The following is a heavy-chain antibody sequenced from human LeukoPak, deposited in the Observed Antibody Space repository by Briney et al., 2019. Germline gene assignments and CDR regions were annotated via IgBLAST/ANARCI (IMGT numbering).Heavy chain of an antibody. Sequence: PGGSLRLSCEASGFTFSSYWMSWVRQPPGKGLKGVATVKHDGSEEHYVDSAKGRFTISRDNAKNSLYLEMRSLRAEDTAVYYCARDCRDNYGHGPDYWGQGTLVTVSS. CDR3: ARDCRDNYGHGPDY. CDR2: VKHDGSEE. J-gene: IGHJ4*02. CDR1: GFTFSSYW. D-gene: IGHD5-18*01. V-gene: IGHV3-7*01.